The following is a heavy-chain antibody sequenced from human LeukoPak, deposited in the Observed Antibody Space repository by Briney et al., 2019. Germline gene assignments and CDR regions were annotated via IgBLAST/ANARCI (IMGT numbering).Heavy chain of an antibody. CDR2: ISGSGGST. CDR1: GFTFSSYA. V-gene: IGHV3-23*01. D-gene: IGHD3-3*01. J-gene: IGHJ3*02. Sequence: GGSLRLSCAASGFTFSSYAMSWVRQAPGKGLEWVSAISGSGGSTYYADSVKGRFTISRDNSKNTLYLQMNSLRAEDTAVYYCAKGSQDYDFWAHDAFDIWGQGTMVTVSS. CDR3: AKGSQDYDFWAHDAFDI.